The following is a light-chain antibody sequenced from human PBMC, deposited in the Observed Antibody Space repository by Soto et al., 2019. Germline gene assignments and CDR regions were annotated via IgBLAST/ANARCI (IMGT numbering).Light chain of an antibody. CDR3: QHYRTS. CDR1: QGVSSSY. J-gene: IGKJ4*02. Sequence: EIVLTQSPGTLSLSPGERATLSCRASQGVSSSYLAWYQQQPGQPPRLLIYGASSRATGIPARFSGSGSGTDFTLTNTRLEPEDFAVYYCQHYRTSFGGGTKVEIK. V-gene: IGKV3-20*01. CDR2: GAS.